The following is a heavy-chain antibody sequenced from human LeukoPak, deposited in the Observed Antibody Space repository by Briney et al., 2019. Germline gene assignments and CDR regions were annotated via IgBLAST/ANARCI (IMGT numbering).Heavy chain of an antibody. D-gene: IGHD3-22*01. V-gene: IGHV3-74*01. CDR2: INSDGSTT. Sequence: GGSLRLSGAASGFTFSSSWMHWVRQAPGKGLVWVSRINSDGSTTNYADSVKGRFTISRDNAKNTLFLQMNSLRAEDTAVYYCAALTLIIPWGQGTPVTVSS. J-gene: IGHJ5*02. CDR1: GFTFSSSW. CDR3: AALTLIIP.